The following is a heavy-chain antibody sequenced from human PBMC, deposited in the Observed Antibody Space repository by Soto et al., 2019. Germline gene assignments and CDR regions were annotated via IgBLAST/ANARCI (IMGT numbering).Heavy chain of an antibody. Sequence: SETLSLTCSVSGASISNFYWSWIRQSAGKGLEWIGRLYTRGTTDYNPSLKSRVTMSIDTSKNRVSLSLTSVTAADTAVYYCAKGGTYYSHPWGQGSVVTVYS. CDR3: AKGGTYYSHP. V-gene: IGHV4-4*07. D-gene: IGHD1-26*01. J-gene: IGHJ5*02. CDR2: LYTRGTT. CDR1: GASISNFY.